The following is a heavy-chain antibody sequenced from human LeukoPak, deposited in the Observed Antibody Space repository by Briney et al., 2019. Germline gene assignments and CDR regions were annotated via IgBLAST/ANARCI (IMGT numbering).Heavy chain of an antibody. Sequence: SETLSLTCTVSGGSISSYYWSWIRQPPGKGLEWIGSIYYSGSTYYNPSLKSRVTISVDTSKNQFSLKLSSVTAADTAVYYCARRFYYDSSGYYPGDYYGMDVWGQGTTVTVSS. CDR3: ARRFYYDSSGYYPGDYYGMDV. V-gene: IGHV4-39*01. CDR2: IYYSGST. CDR1: GGSISSYY. J-gene: IGHJ6*02. D-gene: IGHD3-22*01.